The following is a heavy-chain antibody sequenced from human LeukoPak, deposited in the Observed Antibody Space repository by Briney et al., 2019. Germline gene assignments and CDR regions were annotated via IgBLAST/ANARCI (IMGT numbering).Heavy chain of an antibody. V-gene: IGHV3-21*01. CDR2: ISSSSSYI. CDR1: GFTFSSYF. Sequence: GGSLRLSCAASGFTFSSYFMSWVRQAPGKGLEWVSSISSSSSYIYYADSVKGRFTISRDNAKNSLYLQMNSLRAEDTAVYYCARALRAVRYFDWLLPDSRDAFDIWGQGTMVTVSS. CDR3: ARALRAVRYFDWLLPDSRDAFDI. D-gene: IGHD3-9*01. J-gene: IGHJ3*02.